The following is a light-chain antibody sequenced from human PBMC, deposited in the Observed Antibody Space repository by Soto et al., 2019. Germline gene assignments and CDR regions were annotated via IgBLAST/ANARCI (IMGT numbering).Light chain of an antibody. CDR1: QSVSRSS. V-gene: IGKV3-20*01. Sequence: EIVLTQSPGTLSLSPGERATLSCRASQSVSRSSLAWYQQKPGQAPRLLIYVASSRATGIPDRFSGSGSGTDFTLTISRLEPEDFAVYYCQQYGSSPRITFGPGTKVDIK. CDR2: VAS. J-gene: IGKJ3*01. CDR3: QQYGSSPRIT.